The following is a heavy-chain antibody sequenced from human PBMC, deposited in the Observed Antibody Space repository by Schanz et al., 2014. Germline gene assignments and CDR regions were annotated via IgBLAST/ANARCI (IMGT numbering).Heavy chain of an antibody. Sequence: EVQLLESGGGLVQPGGSLRLSCLASGFAFSSYGMNWLRQAPGKGLEWVSVIGVDGTTTYYADSVKGRFTISRDNSKNTLYLQMNSLRPEDTAVYYCAKGRFGELSAFDIWGQGTMVTDSS. D-gene: IGHD3-10*01. CDR2: IGVDGTTT. CDR3: AKGRFGELSAFDI. CDR1: GFAFSSYG. V-gene: IGHV3-23*01. J-gene: IGHJ3*02.